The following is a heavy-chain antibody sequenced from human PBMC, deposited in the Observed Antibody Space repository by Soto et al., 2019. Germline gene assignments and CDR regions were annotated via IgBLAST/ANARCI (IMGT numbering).Heavy chain of an antibody. CDR2: IIPIFGTA. V-gene: IGHV1-69*13. J-gene: IGHJ4*01. D-gene: IGHD6-6*01. Sequence: ASVKVSCKASGGTFSSYAISWVRQAPGQGLEWMGGIIPIFGTANYAQKFQGRVTITADESTSTAYMELSSLRSEDTAVYYCSTDSYFTLKLVRFDYWGLGTLVTVSS. CDR1: GGTFSSYA. CDR3: STDSYFTLKLVRFDY.